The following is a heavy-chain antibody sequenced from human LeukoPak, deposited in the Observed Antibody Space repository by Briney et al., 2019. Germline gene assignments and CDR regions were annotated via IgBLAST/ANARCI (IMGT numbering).Heavy chain of an antibody. CDR2: INPNSGGT. Sequence: ASVKVSCKASGYTFTGYYMHWVRQAPGQGLEWMGWINPNSGGTNYAQKFQGWVTMTRDTSISTAYMELSRLRSDDTAVYYCARGWFGELRSDYYYYGMDVWGQGTTVSVSS. V-gene: IGHV1-2*04. CDR3: ARGWFGELRSDYYYYGMDV. CDR1: GYTFTGYY. D-gene: IGHD3-10*01. J-gene: IGHJ6*02.